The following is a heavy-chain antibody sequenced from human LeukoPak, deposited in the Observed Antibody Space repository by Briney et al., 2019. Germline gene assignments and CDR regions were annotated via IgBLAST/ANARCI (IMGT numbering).Heavy chain of an antibody. CDR1: GYTFTSYG. J-gene: IGHJ6*02. V-gene: IGHV1-18*01. CDR2: ISAYNGNT. D-gene: IGHD3-3*01. Sequence: ASVKVSCTASGYTFTSYGISWVRQAPGQGLERMGWISAYNGNTNYAQKLQGRVTMTTDTSTSTAYMELRSLRSDDTAVYYCARPVLEWLPGWNGMDVWGQGTTVTVSS. CDR3: ARPVLEWLPGWNGMDV.